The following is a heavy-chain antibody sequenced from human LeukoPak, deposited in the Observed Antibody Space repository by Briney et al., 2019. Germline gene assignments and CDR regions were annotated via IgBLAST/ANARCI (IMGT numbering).Heavy chain of an antibody. CDR3: ASNTGIVVVPAASRQGAFDI. Sequence: ASVKVSCKASGYTFTGDYMHWVRQAPGQGLEWMGRINPNSGGTNYAQKFQGRVTMTRDTSISTAYMELSRLRSDDTAVYYCASNTGIVVVPAASRQGAFDIWGQGTMVTVSS. J-gene: IGHJ3*02. CDR2: INPNSGGT. V-gene: IGHV1-2*06. D-gene: IGHD2-2*01. CDR1: GYTFTGDY.